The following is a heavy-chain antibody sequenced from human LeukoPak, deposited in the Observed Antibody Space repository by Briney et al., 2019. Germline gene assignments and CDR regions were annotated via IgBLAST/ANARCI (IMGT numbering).Heavy chain of an antibody. CDR1: GFTFSSYS. Sequence: AGGSLRLSCAASGFTFSSYSMNWVRQAPGKGLEWVSSISSSSSYIYYADSVKGRFTISRDNAKNSLYLQMNSLRAEDTAVYYCARSGFWSGYRPLYWGQGTLVTVSS. CDR2: ISSSSSYI. J-gene: IGHJ4*02. CDR3: ARSGFWSGYRPLY. V-gene: IGHV3-21*01. D-gene: IGHD3-3*01.